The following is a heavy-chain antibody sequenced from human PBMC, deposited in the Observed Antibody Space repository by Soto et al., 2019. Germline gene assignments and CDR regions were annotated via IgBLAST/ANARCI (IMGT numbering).Heavy chain of an antibody. CDR3: ARDGGMTTVTTFEENEAFDI. CDR2: IYYSGST. D-gene: IGHD4-17*01. V-gene: IGHV4-59*01. J-gene: IGHJ3*02. CDR1: GGSISSYY. Sequence: SETLSLTCTVSGGSISSYYWSWIRQPPGKGLEWIGYIYYSGSTNYNPSLKSRVTISVDTSKNQFPLKLSSVTAADTAVYYCARDGGMTTVTTFEENEAFDIWGQGTRVTVSS.